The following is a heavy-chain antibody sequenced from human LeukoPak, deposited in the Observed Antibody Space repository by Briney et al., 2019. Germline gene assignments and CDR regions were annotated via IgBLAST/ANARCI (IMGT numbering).Heavy chain of an antibody. CDR3: AKDYYDSSGYYWS. Sequence: HTGGSLRLSCAASGFTFSSYGMHWVRQAPGKGLEWVAFIRYDGSNKYYADSVKGRFTISRDTSKNTLYLQMNSLRAEDTAMYYCAKDYYDSSGYYWSWGQGTLVTVSS. CDR2: IRYDGSNK. V-gene: IGHV3-30*02. J-gene: IGHJ5*02. D-gene: IGHD3-22*01. CDR1: GFTFSSYG.